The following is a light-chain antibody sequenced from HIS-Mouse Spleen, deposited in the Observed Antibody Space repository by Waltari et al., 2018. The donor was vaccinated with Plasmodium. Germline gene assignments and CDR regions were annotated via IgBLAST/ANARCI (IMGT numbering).Light chain of an antibody. CDR2: EDS. V-gene: IGLV3-10*01. CDR3: YSTDSSGNHRV. Sequence: SSELTQPPSVSVSPGQTARITCSGAALPKKYAYWYQQKSGQAPVLVIYEDSKRPSGIPERFAGSSSGTMATLTISGAQVEDEADYYCYSTDSSGNHRVCGGGTKLTVL. J-gene: IGLJ3*02. CDR1: ALPKKY.